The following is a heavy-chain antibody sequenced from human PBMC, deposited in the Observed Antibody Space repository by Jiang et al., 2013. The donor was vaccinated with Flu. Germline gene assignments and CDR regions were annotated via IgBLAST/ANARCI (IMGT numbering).Heavy chain of an antibody. J-gene: IGHJ4*02. D-gene: IGHD6-19*01. CDR3: AKDISVAGVGLDY. CDR2: ITWNSGTL. V-gene: IGHV3-9*01. CDR1: GFRFDDYA. Sequence: LLESGGGLVQPGRSLRLSCAASGFRFDDYAMHWVRQAPGKGLEWVSGITWNSGTLGYADSVRGRFTISRDNAKESLFLQMDSLRAEDTAVYYYAKDISVAGVGLDYWGQGTLVTVSS.